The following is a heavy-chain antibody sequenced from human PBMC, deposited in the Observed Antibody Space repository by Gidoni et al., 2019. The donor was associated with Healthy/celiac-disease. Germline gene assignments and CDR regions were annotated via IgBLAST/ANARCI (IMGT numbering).Heavy chain of an antibody. CDR2: ISSSSSYI. V-gene: IGHV3-21*01. CDR3: ARGQVVVAANRGDNFDY. J-gene: IGHJ4*02. CDR1: GFTFSSYS. Sequence: EVQLVESGGGLVKPGGSQRLSCAASGFTFSSYSMIWVRQAPGKGLEWVSSISSSSSYIYYADSVKGRFTISRDNAKNSLYLQMNSLRAEDTAVYYCARGQVVVAANRGDNFDYWGQGTLVTVSS. D-gene: IGHD2-15*01.